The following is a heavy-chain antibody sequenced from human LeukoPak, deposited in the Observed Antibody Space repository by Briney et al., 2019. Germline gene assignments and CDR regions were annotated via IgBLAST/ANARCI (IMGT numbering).Heavy chain of an antibody. CDR1: GFTFDDYA. CDR2: IKSDGSGT. J-gene: IGHJ4*02. D-gene: IGHD3-3*01. Sequence: GGSLRLSCAASGFTFDDYAMHWVRQAPGKGLVWVSRIKSDGSGTIYADSVKGRFTISRDNAKNTLYLQMNSLRVEDTAVYYCTRSGNHAFDYWGQGTLVTVSS. CDR3: TRSGNHAFDY. V-gene: IGHV3-74*01.